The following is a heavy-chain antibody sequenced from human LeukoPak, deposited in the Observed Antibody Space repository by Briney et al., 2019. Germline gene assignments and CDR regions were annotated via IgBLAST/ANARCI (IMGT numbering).Heavy chain of an antibody. Sequence: GGSLRLSCAASGFTVNNNYMTWVRQAPGKGLECVSLSGDRTHYADSVKGRFTISRDNSKNMIYLQMNNLRAEDTALYYCARGKSGSYTRPFDYWGQGTLVTVSS. CDR2: SGDRT. CDR1: GFTVNNNY. CDR3: ARGKSGSYTRPFDY. D-gene: IGHD1-26*01. J-gene: IGHJ4*02. V-gene: IGHV3-66*01.